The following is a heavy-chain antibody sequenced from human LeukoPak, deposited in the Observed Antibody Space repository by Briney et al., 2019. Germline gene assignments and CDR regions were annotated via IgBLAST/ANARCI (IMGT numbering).Heavy chain of an antibody. CDR2: IHHSGKT. CDR1: GDSISSINW. V-gene: IGHV4-4*02. J-gene: IGHJ6*03. D-gene: IGHD5-18*01. CDR3: ARAPDTAIPYYYMDV. Sequence: SGTLSLTCAVSGDSISSINWWTWVRLSPEKGLEWIGEIHHSGKTNYDPSLKSRVNISLDKSKNHFSLRVNSVVAADTAIYYCARAPDTAIPYYYMDVWGKGTTVTVSS.